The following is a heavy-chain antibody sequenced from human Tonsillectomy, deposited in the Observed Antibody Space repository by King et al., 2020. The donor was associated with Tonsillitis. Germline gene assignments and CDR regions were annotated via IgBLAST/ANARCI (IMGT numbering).Heavy chain of an antibody. CDR3: ARDLRYSGSYFPDS. D-gene: IGHD1-26*01. CDR2: IYTSGST. CDR1: GGSISSYY. V-gene: IGHV4-4*07. Sequence: QLQESGPGLVKPSETLSLTCTVSGGSISSYYWSWIRQPAGKGLEWIWRIYTSGSTNCNPSLQSRVTISLDTSKNHFSLRLTSFTAADTAVYYCARDLRYSGSYFPDSGGQGTLVTVSS. J-gene: IGHJ4*02.